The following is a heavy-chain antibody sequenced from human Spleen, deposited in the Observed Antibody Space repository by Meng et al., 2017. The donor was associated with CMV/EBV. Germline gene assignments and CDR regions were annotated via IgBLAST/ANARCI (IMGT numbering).Heavy chain of an antibody. CDR1: GGSISSYY. Sequence: VSLRLSCTVSGGSISSYYLSWIRQPPGKGLEWIGYIYYSVSTNYNPSLKSRVTISVDTSKNQFSLKLSSVTAADTAVYYCASYGLYGMDVWGQGPTVTVSS. CDR2: IYYSVST. D-gene: IGHD3-10*01. J-gene: IGHJ6*02. CDR3: ASYGLYGMDV. V-gene: IGHV4-59*01.